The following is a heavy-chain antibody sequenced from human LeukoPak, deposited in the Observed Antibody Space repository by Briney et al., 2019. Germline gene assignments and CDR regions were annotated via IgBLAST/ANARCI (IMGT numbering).Heavy chain of an antibody. D-gene: IGHD3-22*01. CDR2: IDHSGNT. Sequence: SETLSLTCAVYGGSFSGFYWSWIRQPPGEGLEWIGEIDHSGNTNYTPSLKSRVTISVDTSKNQFSLKLSSVTAADTAVYFCASPRGDDSGGYYTWYFHHWGQGILVTVSS. V-gene: IGHV4-34*01. J-gene: IGHJ1*01. CDR3: ASPRGDDSGGYYTWYFHH. CDR1: GGSFSGFY.